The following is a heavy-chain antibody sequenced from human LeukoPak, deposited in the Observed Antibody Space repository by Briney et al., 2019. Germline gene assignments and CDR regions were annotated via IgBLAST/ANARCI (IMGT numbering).Heavy chain of an antibody. CDR2: IYYSGST. J-gene: IGHJ4*02. CDR3: ARSFSPNYYDLLDY. CDR1: GGSISTYY. D-gene: IGHD3-22*01. V-gene: IGHV4-59*01. Sequence: SETLSLTCTVSGGSISTYYWSWIRQPPGKGLEWIGYIYYSGSTNYKPSLKSRVTISLDTSKNQFSLKLNSVTAADTAMYYCARSFSPNYYDLLDYWGQGTLVTVSS.